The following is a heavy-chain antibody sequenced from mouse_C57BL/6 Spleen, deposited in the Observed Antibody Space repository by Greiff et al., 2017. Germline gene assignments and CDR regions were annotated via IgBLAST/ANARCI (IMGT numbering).Heavy chain of an antibody. Sequence: VQLQQSGPELVKPGASVKISCKASGYSFTGYYMNWVKQSPEKSLEWIGEINPSTGGTTYNQKFKAKATLTVHKSSITAYMQLNSLTSEDSAVCNCARGGSPAMDGWGPGTSVTVSS. V-gene: IGHV1-42*01. CDR3: ARGGSPAMDG. J-gene: IGHJ4*01. CDR2: INPSTGGT. D-gene: IGHD1-1*01. CDR1: GYSFTGYY.